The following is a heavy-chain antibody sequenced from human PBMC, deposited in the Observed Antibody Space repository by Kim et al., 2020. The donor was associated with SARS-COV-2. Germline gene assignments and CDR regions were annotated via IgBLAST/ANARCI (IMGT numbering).Heavy chain of an antibody. CDR3: ARVPVEGRSWPPYKMD. D-gene: IGHD3-10*01. V-gene: IGHV4-31*03. Sequence: SETLSLTCSVSGGSVNSASYFWSWIRHHPQKGLEWIGYINYSGTTSYSPSLKSRLSISVDTSKNEFSLNLRSVTVGDTSIYFCARVPVEGRSWPPYKMD. CDR2: INYSGTT. J-gene: IGHJ6*03. CDR1: GGSVNSASYF.